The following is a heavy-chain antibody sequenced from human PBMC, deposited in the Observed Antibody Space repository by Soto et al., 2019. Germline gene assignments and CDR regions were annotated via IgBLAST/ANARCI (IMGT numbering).Heavy chain of an antibody. D-gene: IGHD6-19*01. J-gene: IGHJ4*02. CDR3: ARNMASGWRNSYFDY. CDR2: IYYSGST. CDR1: GGSISSSSYY. V-gene: IGHV4-39*01. Sequence: PSETLSLTCTVSGGSISSSSYYWGWIRQPPGKGLEWIGSIYYSGSTYYNPSLKSRVTISVDTSKNQFSLKLSSVTAADTAVYYCARNMASGWRNSYFDYWGQGTLVTVS.